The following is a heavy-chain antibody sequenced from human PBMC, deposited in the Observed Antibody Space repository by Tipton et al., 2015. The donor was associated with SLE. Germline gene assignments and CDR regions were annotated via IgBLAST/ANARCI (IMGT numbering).Heavy chain of an antibody. CDR3: ARDLKKGSRGLSAFHI. J-gene: IGHJ3*02. CDR1: GGSINNYY. V-gene: IGHV4-59*12. CDR2: IYYSGST. D-gene: IGHD3-10*01. Sequence: TLSLTCAVSGGSINNYYWSWIRQPPGKGLEWIGYIYYSGSTNYNPSLKSRVTISVDTSKNQFSLNLSSVTAADTAVYYCARDLKKGSRGLSAFHIWGQGTMVTVSS.